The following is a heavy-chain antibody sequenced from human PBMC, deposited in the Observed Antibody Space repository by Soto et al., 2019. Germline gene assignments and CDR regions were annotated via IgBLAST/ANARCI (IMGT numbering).Heavy chain of an antibody. D-gene: IGHD1-26*01. CDR2: ISYDGSNK. CDR1: GFPVSSYC. V-gene: IGHV3-30*03. Sequence: SLRLSYAASGFPVSSYCMHWVRQAPGKGLEWVAVISYDGSNKYYADSVKGRFTISRDNSKNTLYLQMNSLRAEDTAVYYCATYSGSYYGAAFDICAQGTMVTVSS. CDR3: ATYSGSYYGAAFDI. J-gene: IGHJ3*02.